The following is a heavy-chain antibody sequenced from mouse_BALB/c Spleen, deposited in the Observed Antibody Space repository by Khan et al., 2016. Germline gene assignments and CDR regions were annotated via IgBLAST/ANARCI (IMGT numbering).Heavy chain of an antibody. CDR1: GYTFTSYT. CDR3: ARSRIMGGNYLFDY. CDR2: INPTSGYT. Sequence: QVQLKQSGAELARPGASVRMSCKASGYTFTSYTIHWVKQRPGQGLEWIGYINPTSGYTNYNQKFKDKATLTADKSSSTAYMQLSSLTSEDSAVYYCARSRIMGGNYLFDYSGQGTTLTVAS. D-gene: IGHD2-1*01. V-gene: IGHV1-4*01. J-gene: IGHJ2*01.